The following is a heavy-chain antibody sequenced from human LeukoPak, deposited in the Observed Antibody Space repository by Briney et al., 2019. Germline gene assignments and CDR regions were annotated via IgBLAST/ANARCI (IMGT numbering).Heavy chain of an antibody. Sequence: GGSLRLSCAASGFTFSDYAMHWVRQAPGKGLEWVALLAYDGTNEYYTSSVEGRFTISRDNSKNTVSLQMNNLRLDDTADYYCARGGPLGDTNRFDFWGQGTLITVSS. CDR1: GFTFSDYA. CDR2: LAYDGTNE. CDR3: ARGGPLGDTNRFDF. V-gene: IGHV3-30*04. D-gene: IGHD2-8*01. J-gene: IGHJ4*02.